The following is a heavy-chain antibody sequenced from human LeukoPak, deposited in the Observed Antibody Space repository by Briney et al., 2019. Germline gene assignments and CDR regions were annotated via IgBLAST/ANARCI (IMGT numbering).Heavy chain of an antibody. CDR1: GGSISSGGYY. CDR2: IYYSGST. D-gene: IGHD3-9*01. CDR3: ASTYYDTLTGYSPFQH. Sequence: PSQTLSLTCTVSGGSISSGGYYWSWIRQHPGKGLEWIGYIYYSGSTYYNPSLKSRVTISVDTSKNQFSLKLSSVTAADTAVYYCASTYYDTLTGYSPFQHWGQGTLVTVSS. J-gene: IGHJ1*01. V-gene: IGHV4-31*03.